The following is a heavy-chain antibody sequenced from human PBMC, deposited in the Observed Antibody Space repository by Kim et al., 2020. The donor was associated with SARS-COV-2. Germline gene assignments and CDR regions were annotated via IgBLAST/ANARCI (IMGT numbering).Heavy chain of an antibody. J-gene: IGHJ4*02. V-gene: IGHV4-59*08. CDR2: INNSGST. D-gene: IGHD6-19*01. Sequence: SETLSLTCTVSSGSISSYYWSWIRQPPGKGLEWIGYINNSGSTNHNPSLTNRGTLSVDTSKNQFPLKLSSVTAADTAVYYCARHGPDSSGSYFQYWGQGTLVTVSS. CDR1: SGSISSYY. CDR3: ARHGPDSSGSYFQY.